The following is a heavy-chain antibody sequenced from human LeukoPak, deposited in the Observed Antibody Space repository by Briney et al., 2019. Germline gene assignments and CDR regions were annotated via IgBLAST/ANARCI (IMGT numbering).Heavy chain of an antibody. J-gene: IGHJ5*02. CDR3: ARGRPGASHSNENWFDP. D-gene: IGHD6-6*01. CDR2: IGTAGDT. Sequence: GGSLRLSCAASGFTFSSYDMHLGRQATGKGVEVVSAIGTAGDTYYPGSVKGRFTISRENAKNSLYLQMNSLRAGDTAVYYCARGRPGASHSNENWFDPWGQGTLVTVSS. V-gene: IGHV3-13*01. CDR1: GFTFSSYD.